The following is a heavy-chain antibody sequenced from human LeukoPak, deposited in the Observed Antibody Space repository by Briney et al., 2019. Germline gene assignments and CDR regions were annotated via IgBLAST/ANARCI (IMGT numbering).Heavy chain of an antibody. D-gene: IGHD6-19*01. CDR1: GFTVSSNY. J-gene: IGHJ4*02. V-gene: IGHV3-66*01. CDR2: ICSGGST. Sequence: GGSLRLSCAASGFTVSSNYMSWVRQAPGKGLEWVSVICSGGSTYYADSVKGRFTTSRDNSKNTLYLQMNSLRAEDTAVYYCARERRDSSGWYTAYWGQGTLVTVSS. CDR3: ARERRDSSGWYTAY.